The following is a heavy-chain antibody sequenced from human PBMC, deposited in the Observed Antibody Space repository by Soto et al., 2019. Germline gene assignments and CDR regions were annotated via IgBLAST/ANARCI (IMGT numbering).Heavy chain of an antibody. CDR1: GYTFTSYY. D-gene: IGHD3-22*01. CDR2: INAGNGNT. J-gene: IGHJ4*02. V-gene: IGHV1-3*01. Sequence: ASVKVSCKASGYTFTSYYMHWVRQAPGQRLEWMGWINAGNGNTKYSQKFQGRVTITRDTSANTAYMELSSLISEDTAVYYCARPKDYDDCLDLWGQGTLVTVSS. CDR3: ARPKDYDDCLDL.